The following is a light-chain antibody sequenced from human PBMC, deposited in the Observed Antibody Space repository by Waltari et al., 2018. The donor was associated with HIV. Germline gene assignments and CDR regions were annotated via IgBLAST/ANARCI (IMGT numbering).Light chain of an antibody. CDR1: SSDVAPYNY. J-gene: IGLJ2*01. CDR2: DVD. Sequence: QSALTQPRSVSGSPGESVTISCPGSSSDVAPYNYVSWYHQKLGKAPQLRIYDVDQRPSGVPIRFSGSKSGDTASLTISGLQAEDEGDFYCCSYGGSYTFVFGGGTTLTVL. CDR3: CSYGGSYTFV. V-gene: IGLV2-11*01.